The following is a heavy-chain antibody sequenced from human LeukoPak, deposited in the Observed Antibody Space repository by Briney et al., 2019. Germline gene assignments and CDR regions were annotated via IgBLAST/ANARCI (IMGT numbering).Heavy chain of an antibody. CDR1: GGSISSSSYY. D-gene: IGHD3-3*01. CDR2: IYYSGST. CDR3: ARHYRWITLKSWSGYSYPDY. V-gene: IGHV4-39*01. Sequence: KPSETLSLTCTVSGGSISSSSYYWGWIRQPPGKGLEWIGSIYYSGSTYYNPSLKSRVTISVDTSKNQFSLKLSSVTAADTAVYYCARHYRWITLKSWSGYSYPDYWGQGTLVTVSS. J-gene: IGHJ4*02.